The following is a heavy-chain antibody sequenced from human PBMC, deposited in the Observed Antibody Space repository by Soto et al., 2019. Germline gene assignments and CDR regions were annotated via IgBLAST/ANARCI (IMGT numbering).Heavy chain of an antibody. D-gene: IGHD5-12*01. J-gene: IGHJ3*02. CDR1: GFTFDDYT. Sequence: GGSLRLSCAASGFTFDDYTMHWVRQAPGKGLDWVSLISWDGGSTYYADFVKGRFTISRDNSKNSLHLQMNSLRTEDTALYYCAKDIVGRYSGYDDAFDIWGQGTMVTVSS. CDR2: ISWDGGST. CDR3: AKDIVGRYSGYDDAFDI. V-gene: IGHV3-43*01.